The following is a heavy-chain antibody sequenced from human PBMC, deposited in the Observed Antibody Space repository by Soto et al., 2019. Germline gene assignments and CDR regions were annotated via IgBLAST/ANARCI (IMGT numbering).Heavy chain of an antibody. V-gene: IGHV1-18*01. Sequence: ASVKVSCKASGYTFTSYGISWVRQAPGQGLEWMGWISAYNGNTNYAQKLQGRVTMTTDTSTSTAYMELRSLRSDDTAVYYCARGVDSEGVYYYYMDVWGKGTTVTVSS. CDR2: ISAYNGNT. CDR1: GYTFTSYG. D-gene: IGHD3-3*01. J-gene: IGHJ6*03. CDR3: ARGVDSEGVYYYYMDV.